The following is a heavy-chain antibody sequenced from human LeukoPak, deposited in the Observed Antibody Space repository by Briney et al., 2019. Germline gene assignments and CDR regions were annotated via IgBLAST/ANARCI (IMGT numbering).Heavy chain of an antibody. Sequence: PSETLSLTCTVSGGSLSGDYWNWIRQPPGKRLEWIGYIYYTGTTDYSPSLKSRVTISLDMSKNQFSLKLRSVTAADTAVYYCARTNAFGNRGQGTMVTVSS. CDR1: GGSLSGDY. J-gene: IGHJ3*02. CDR2: IYYTGTT. CDR3: ARTNAFGN. V-gene: IGHV4-59*01.